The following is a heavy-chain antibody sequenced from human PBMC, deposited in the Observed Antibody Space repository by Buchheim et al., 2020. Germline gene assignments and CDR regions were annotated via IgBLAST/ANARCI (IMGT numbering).Heavy chain of an antibody. CDR2: ISYDGSNK. J-gene: IGHJ6*02. V-gene: IGHV3-30*04. CDR3: ARGYSSSRYYYYGMDV. CDR1: GFTFSSYA. D-gene: IGHD6-13*01. Sequence: QVQLVESGGGVVQPGRSLRLSCAASGFTFSSYAMHWVRQAPGKGLEWVAVISYDGSNKYYADSVKGRFTISRDNSKNTPYLQMNSMRAEDTAVYYCARGYSSSRYYYYGMDVWGQGTT.